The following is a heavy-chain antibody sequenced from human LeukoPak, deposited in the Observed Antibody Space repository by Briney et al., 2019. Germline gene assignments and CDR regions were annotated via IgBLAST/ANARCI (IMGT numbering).Heavy chain of an antibody. CDR2: INTVGNA. V-gene: IGHV3-13*01. CDR3: TRAGAGAYWFDS. D-gene: IGHD1-1*01. Sequence: GGSLRLSCAASGFTLSSQDMLWVRQTTGKRLEWVAVINTVGNAYYPASVKGRFTISREDAKNSLYLQMNSLGAGDTAVYYCTRAGAGAYWFDSWGQGTLVTVSS. CDR1: GFTLSSQD. J-gene: IGHJ5*01.